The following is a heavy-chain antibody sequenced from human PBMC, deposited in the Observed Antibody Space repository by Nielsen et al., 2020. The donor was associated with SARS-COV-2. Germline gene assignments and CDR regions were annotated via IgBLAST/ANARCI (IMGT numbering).Heavy chain of an antibody. D-gene: IGHD2-2*02. V-gene: IGHV4-39*07. CDR3: ARGPDIVVVPAAIYFDH. Sequence: SETLSLTCTVSDASLRNSDYHWGWIRQPPGKGLEWIGSIYYSGSTYYNPSLKSRVSIPVDTSKNQISLTVKSMTAADTAVYYCARGPDIVVVPAAIYFDHWGQGTQLTVSS. CDR2: IYYSGST. CDR1: DASLRNSDYH. J-gene: IGHJ4*02.